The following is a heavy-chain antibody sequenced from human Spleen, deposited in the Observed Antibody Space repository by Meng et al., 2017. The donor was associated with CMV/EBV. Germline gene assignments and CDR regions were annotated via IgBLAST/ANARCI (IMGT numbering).Heavy chain of an antibody. CDR2: INPNSGGT. V-gene: IGHV1-2*02. D-gene: IGHD2-15*01. J-gene: IGHJ4*02. CDR1: GYTFTGDY. Sequence: KAAGYTFTGDYRHWVRQAPGQGLEWMGWINPNSGGTNYAQKFQGRVTMTRDTSISTAYMELSRLRSDDTAVYYCARVEVVAATPGDYWGQGTLVTVSS. CDR3: ARVEVVAATPGDY.